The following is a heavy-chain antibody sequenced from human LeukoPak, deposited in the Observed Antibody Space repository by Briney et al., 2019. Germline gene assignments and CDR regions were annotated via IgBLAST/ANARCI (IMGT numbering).Heavy chain of an antibody. D-gene: IGHD3-22*01. CDR3: ARDKRLDAFDI. V-gene: IGHV3-23*01. J-gene: IGHJ3*02. Sequence: GGSLRLSCAASGFTFSTYAMSWVRQAPGKGLEWVSGISGSGGETHYADSVKGRFTISRDNSKNTLYLQMNSLRAEDTAVYYCARDKRLDAFDIWGQGTMVTVSS. CDR2: ISGSGGET. CDR1: GFTFSTYA.